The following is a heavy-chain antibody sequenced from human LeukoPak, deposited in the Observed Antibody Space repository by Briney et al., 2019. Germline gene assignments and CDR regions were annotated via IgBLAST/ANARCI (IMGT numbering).Heavy chain of an antibody. V-gene: IGHV1-69*04. Sequence: SVKVSCKASGDTFSSYAISWVRQAPGQGLEWMGRIIPILGIANYPQKFQGRVTITADKSTSTAYMELSSLRSEDTAVYYCAREVAVAGTKGFDYWGQGTLVTVSS. CDR2: IIPILGIA. CDR1: GDTFSSYA. D-gene: IGHD6-19*01. CDR3: AREVAVAGTKGFDY. J-gene: IGHJ4*02.